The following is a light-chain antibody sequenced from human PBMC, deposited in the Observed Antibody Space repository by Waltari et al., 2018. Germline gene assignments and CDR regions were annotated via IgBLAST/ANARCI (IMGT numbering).Light chain of an antibody. CDR3: ATWDNSLSDVV. CDR1: RPNILHSY. J-gene: IGLJ2*01. V-gene: IGLV1-51*01. Sequence: QSVLTQPPSVSAAPAHKVTIPCSGSRPNILHSYSSWYPQLPGAAPKLLIYDNNKRPSGIPDRFSASKSGTSATLGITGLQIGDEADYYCATWDNSLSDVVFGGGTKLTVL. CDR2: DNN.